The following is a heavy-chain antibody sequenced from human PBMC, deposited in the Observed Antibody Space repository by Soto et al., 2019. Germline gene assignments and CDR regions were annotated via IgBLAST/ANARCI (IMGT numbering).Heavy chain of an antibody. D-gene: IGHD3-10*01. J-gene: IGHJ3*02. CDR3: AREFAGDAFDI. V-gene: IGHV3-30-3*01. Sequence: QVQLVEPGGGVVQPGRSLRLSCAASGFTFSSYAMHWVRQAPGKGLEWVAVISYDGSNKYYADSVKGRFTISRDNSKNTLYLQMNSLRAEDTAVYYCAREFAGDAFDIWGQRTMVTVSS. CDR1: GFTFSSYA. CDR2: ISYDGSNK.